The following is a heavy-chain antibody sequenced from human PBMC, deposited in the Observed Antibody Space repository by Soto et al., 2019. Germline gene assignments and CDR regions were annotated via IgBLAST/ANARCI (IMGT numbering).Heavy chain of an antibody. CDR1: CCSVSGGSYF. CDR2: IYYSGST. Sequence: SETRSPNCTVSCCSVSGGSYFVSLILQPPRKGLEGIGYIYYSGSTNYNPSLKSRVTISVDTSKNQFSLKLSSVTAADTAVYYCARETPGPYNILIGYYMGAFDIWGQGTMVTVSS. J-gene: IGHJ3*02. CDR3: ARETPGPYNILIGYYMGAFDI. V-gene: IGHV4-61*01. D-gene: IGHD3-9*01.